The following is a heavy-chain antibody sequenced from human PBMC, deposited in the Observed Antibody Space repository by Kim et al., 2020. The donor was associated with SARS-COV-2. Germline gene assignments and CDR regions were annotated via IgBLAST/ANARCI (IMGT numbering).Heavy chain of an antibody. CDR3: ARGLYYDSSGYYPVFDY. CDR2: ISYDGSNK. Sequence: GGSLRLSCAASGFTFSSYAMHWVRQAPGKGLEWVAVISYDGSNKYYADSVKGRFTISRDNSKNTLYLQMNSLRAEDTAVYYCARGLYYDSSGYYPVFDY. V-gene: IGHV3-30*04. CDR1: GFTFSSYA. J-gene: IGHJ4*01. D-gene: IGHD3-22*01.